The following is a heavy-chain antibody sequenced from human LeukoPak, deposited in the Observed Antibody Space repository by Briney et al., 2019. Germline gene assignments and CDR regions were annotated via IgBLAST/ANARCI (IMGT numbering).Heavy chain of an antibody. J-gene: IGHJ4*02. CDR2: ISSSSSYI. CDR1: GFTFSSYS. D-gene: IGHD6-13*01. CDR3: ARVSLWQQPH. V-gene: IGHV3-21*01. Sequence: KSGGSLRLSCAASGFTFSSYSMNWVRQAPGKGLEWVSSISSSSSYIYYADSVKGRFTISRDNAKNSLYLQMNSLRAEDTAVYYCARVSLWQQPHWGQGTLVTVSS.